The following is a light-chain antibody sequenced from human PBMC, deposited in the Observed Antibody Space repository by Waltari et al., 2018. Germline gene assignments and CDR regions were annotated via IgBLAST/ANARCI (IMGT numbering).Light chain of an antibody. Sequence: EIVMTQSPATLFVSPGERATLSCRASQSISSNLAWYQQKPGQAPRLLMYGASTRATAIPARFSGSGSRTEFALTISSLQSEDSAVYYCQQYQNWPQTFGQGTKLQIK. CDR1: QSISSN. CDR2: GAS. CDR3: QQYQNWPQT. V-gene: IGKV3-15*01. J-gene: IGKJ2*01.